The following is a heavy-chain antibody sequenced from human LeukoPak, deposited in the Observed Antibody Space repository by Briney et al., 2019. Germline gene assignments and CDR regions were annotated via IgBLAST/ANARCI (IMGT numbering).Heavy chain of an antibody. Sequence: GASVKVSCKASGFTFSDFFLNWVRQAPGQGLEWMGIINPNSGSTDYPRKFQGRLTMTGDMSTSTFYMELSSLTSDDTAIYYCARGGRQLWQSYFDDWGQGTLVTVSS. CDR2: INPNSGST. V-gene: IGHV1-46*01. D-gene: IGHD3-16*01. CDR1: GFTFSDFF. CDR3: ARGGRQLWQSYFDD. J-gene: IGHJ4*03.